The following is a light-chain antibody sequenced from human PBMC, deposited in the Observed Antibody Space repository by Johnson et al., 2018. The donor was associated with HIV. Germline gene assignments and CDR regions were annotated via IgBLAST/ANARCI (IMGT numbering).Light chain of an antibody. CDR1: SSNIGNNY. CDR3: GTWDSSMRVGF. J-gene: IGLJ1*01. V-gene: IGLV1-51*02. Sequence: QSVLTQPPSVSAAPGQKVTISCSGSSSNIGNNYVSWYQQHPGTALKLLIYENNKRHSVTPDRFSGAKSGTSATLDIPGLKTGDDDDYYCGTWDSSMRVGFFGTGTKVTVL. CDR2: ENN.